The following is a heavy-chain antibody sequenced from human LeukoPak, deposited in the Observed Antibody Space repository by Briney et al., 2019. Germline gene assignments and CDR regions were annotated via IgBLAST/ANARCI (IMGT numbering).Heavy chain of an antibody. V-gene: IGHV4-59*11. CDR1: GFTFSDHY. J-gene: IGHJ4*02. CDR2: IYYSGST. CDR3: ARAGGVGAIFL. Sequence: PGGSLRLSCAASGFTFSDHYMDWVRQAPGKGLEWIGYIYYSGSTNYNPSLKSRVTISVDTSKNQFSLKLSSVTAADTAVYYCARAGGVGAIFLWGQGTLVTVSS. D-gene: IGHD1-26*01.